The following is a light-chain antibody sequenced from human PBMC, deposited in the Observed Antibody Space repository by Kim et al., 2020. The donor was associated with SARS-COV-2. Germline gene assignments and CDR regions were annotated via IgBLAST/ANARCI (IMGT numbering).Light chain of an antibody. CDR2: GAS. J-gene: IGKJ2*01. CDR1: QTISRSY. Sequence: DIVLTQSPGTLSVSPGEGATLSCRASQTISRSYLAWYQKKPGQAPRLLMYGASSRATGIPDRFSGSGSGTDFTLTISRLEPDDFAVYYCQHYGDLDTFGQGTKVDIK. CDR3: QHYGDLDT. V-gene: IGKV3-20*01.